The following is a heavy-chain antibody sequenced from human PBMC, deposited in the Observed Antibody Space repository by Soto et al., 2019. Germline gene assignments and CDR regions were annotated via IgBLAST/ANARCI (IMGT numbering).Heavy chain of an antibody. CDR2: ITASGDTT. D-gene: IGHD6-13*01. V-gene: IGHV3-23*01. CDR3: AKDPLLYSSSWYPNWFGP. Sequence: ETLSLTCTVSGGSVSSGSYYWSWIRQPPGKGLEWVSGITASGDTTYYAGSVKGRFTVSRDNALNTLYLQMSSLGAEDTAIYYCAKDPLLYSSSWYPNWFGPWGQGTLVTVSS. CDR1: GGSVSSGSYY. J-gene: IGHJ5*02.